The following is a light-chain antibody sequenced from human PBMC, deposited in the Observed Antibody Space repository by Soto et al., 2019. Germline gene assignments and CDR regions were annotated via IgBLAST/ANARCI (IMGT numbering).Light chain of an antibody. CDR1: QNVGTY. J-gene: IGKJ4*01. V-gene: IGKV1-39*01. CDR3: QQSYNTSLT. CDR2: AAP. Sequence: DIQMTQSPSSLSASVGDRITITCRASQNVGTYLSWYQQRSGKAPKLLIYAAPNLQSGVSSRFSGSGSGTDFTLAISSLQPEDFATYFCQQSYNTSLTFGGGTKVEI.